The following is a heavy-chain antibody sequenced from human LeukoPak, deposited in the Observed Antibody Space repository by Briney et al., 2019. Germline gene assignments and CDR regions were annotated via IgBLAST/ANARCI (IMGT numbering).Heavy chain of an antibody. CDR1: GFTFSRCW. CDR3: AKDRSIGTYYTFDH. CDR2: ISASAAMT. Sequence: PGGSLRLSCAASGFTFSRCWMTWVRQAPGKGLEWVSSISASAAMTYYADSVRGRFTVSRDNSNNTLYLQMSSLTAADTAVYYCAKDRSIGTYYTFDHWGQGTLVTVSS. V-gene: IGHV3-23*01. D-gene: IGHD1-26*01. J-gene: IGHJ4*02.